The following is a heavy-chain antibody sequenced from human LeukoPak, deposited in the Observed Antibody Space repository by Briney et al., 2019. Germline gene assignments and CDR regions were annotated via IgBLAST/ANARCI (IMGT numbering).Heavy chain of an antibody. CDR3: AKEGAYCSSTKCPTPYDGMDV. D-gene: IGHD2-2*01. V-gene: IGHV3-23*01. CDR2: IVGSGGST. CDR1: GGSFSGYY. J-gene: IGHJ6*02. Sequence: QSSETLSLTCAVYGGSFSGYYWSWIRQPPGKGLEWVSAIVGSGGSTYYADSVKGRFTISRDNSKNALYLQMNSLRAEDTAVYYCAKEGAYCSSTKCPTPYDGMDVWGQGTMVTVSS.